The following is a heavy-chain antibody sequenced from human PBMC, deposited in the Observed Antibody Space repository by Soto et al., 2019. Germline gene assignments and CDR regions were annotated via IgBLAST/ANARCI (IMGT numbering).Heavy chain of an antibody. CDR1: GGSISSGGYY. J-gene: IGHJ6*02. D-gene: IGHD1-1*01. CDR3: ARVMGLESYYYYGVDV. Sequence: SETLSLTCTVSGGSISSGGYYWSWIRQHPGKGLEWIGYIYYSGSTYYNPSLKSRVTISVDTSKNQFSLKLSPVTAADTAVYYCARVMGLESYYYYGVDVWGQGTTVTVSS. CDR2: IYYSGST. V-gene: IGHV4-31*03.